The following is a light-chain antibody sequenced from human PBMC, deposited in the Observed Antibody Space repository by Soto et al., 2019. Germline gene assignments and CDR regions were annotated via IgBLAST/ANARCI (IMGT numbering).Light chain of an antibody. CDR3: QQYGSSPLT. Sequence: EIVLTQSPGTLSLSPGERATLSCRASQSVSSSYLAWYQQKPGQAPRLLIYGASSRATGIPDSFSGSGSGTDFTLPIRRLEPEDFAVYYCQQYGSSPLTFGGGTKVEIK. J-gene: IGKJ4*01. CDR2: GAS. CDR1: QSVSSSY. V-gene: IGKV3-20*01.